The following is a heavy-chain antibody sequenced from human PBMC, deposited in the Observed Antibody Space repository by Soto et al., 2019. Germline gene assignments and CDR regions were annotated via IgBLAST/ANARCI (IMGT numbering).Heavy chain of an antibody. CDR3: ARVLYYYGSGSYVYFQH. V-gene: IGHV4-34*01. Sequence: QVQLQQWGAGLLKPSETLSLTCAVYGGSFSGYDWSWIRQPTGKGLEWIGEINHSGSTNYNPSLKSRVTISVDTSKNQFSLKLSSVTAADTAVYYCARVLYYYGSGSYVYFQHWGQGTLVTVSS. CDR2: INHSGST. D-gene: IGHD3-10*01. J-gene: IGHJ1*01. CDR1: GGSFSGYD.